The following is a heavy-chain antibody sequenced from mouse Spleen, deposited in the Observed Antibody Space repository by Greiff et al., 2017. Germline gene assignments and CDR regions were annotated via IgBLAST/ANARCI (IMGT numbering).Heavy chain of an antibody. CDR3: ARFITTVVPLFDY. D-gene: IGHD1-1*01. J-gene: IGHJ2*01. Sequence: VQLQQSGAELVKPGASVKISCKASGYAFSSYWMNWVKQRPGKGLEWIGQIYPGDGDTNYNGKFKGKATLTADKSSSTAYMQLSSLTSEDSAVYFCARFITTVVPLFDYWGQGTTLTVSS. CDR2: IYPGDGDT. CDR1: GYAFSSYW. V-gene: IGHV1-80*01.